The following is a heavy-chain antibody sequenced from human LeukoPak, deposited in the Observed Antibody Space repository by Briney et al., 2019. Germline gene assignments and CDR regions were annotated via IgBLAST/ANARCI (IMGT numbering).Heavy chain of an antibody. D-gene: IGHD2-15*01. CDR1: GVFISNHY. J-gene: IGHJ4*02. CDR3: VRHSRVVAFDY. Sequence: SETLSLTCTVSGVFISNHYSRWLGQPPGGGLEWIGYIYYTGNTNYHPSLKSRLTISEDTPKNQVSLKLSSVTAADTAVYYCVRHSRVVAFDYWGQGNLVTVSS. V-gene: IGHV4-59*08. CDR2: IYYTGNT.